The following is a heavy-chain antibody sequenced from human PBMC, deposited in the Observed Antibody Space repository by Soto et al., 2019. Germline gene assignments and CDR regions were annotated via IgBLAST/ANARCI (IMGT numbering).Heavy chain of an antibody. V-gene: IGHV4-38-2*01. CDR1: GYSISSGYY. CDR3: ARLSDRSGFDWFDP. J-gene: IGHJ5*02. Sequence: PSETLSLTCAVSGYSISSGYYWGWIRQPPGKGLEWIGSIYHSGSTYYNPSLKSRVTISVDTSKNRFSLKLSSVTAADTAVYYCARLSDRSGFDWFDPWGQGTPVTVSS. CDR2: IYHSGST. D-gene: IGHD3-22*01.